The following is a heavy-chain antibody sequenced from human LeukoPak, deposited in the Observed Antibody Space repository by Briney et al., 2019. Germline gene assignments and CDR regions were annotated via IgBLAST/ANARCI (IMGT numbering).Heavy chain of an antibody. D-gene: IGHD1/OR15-1a*01. CDR2: ISSSGSTI. CDR3: ARGRNTLYYFDY. Sequence: TAGSLRLSCAASGFTFSSYEMNWVRQAPGKGLEWVTYISSSGSTIYYADSVKGRFTISRDNAKNSLYLQMNSLRAEDTAVYYCARGRNTLYYFDYWGQGTLVTVSS. J-gene: IGHJ4*02. V-gene: IGHV3-48*03. CDR1: GFTFSSYE.